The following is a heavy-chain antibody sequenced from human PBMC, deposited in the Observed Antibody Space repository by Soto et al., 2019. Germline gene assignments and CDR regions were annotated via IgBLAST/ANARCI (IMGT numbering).Heavy chain of an antibody. CDR3: ATMYYNDSSALLEY. Sequence: SETLSLTCAVSGGSISSGGYSWSWIRQPPGKGLEWIGYIYHSGSTYYNPSLKSRVTISVDNSKNQFSLNLKSLTAADTAVYYCATMYYNDSSALLEYWGQGSLVTGSS. J-gene: IGHJ4*02. V-gene: IGHV4-30-2*01. CDR2: IYHSGST. CDR1: GGSISSGGYS. D-gene: IGHD3-22*01.